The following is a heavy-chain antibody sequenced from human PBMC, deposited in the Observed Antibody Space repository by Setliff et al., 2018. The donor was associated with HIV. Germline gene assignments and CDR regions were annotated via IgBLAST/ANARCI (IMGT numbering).Heavy chain of an antibody. CDR3: ARRSIVGSTRGYYYYALDV. CDR2: IYISGNT. Sequence: SLTCTVSGGSINKYYWSWIRQPPGKGLEWIGYIYISGNTMYNPSLKSLVTMSLDTPKNQVSLKLTSVTAADTAVYYCARRSIVGSTRGYYYYALDVWGQGTTVTVSS. V-gene: IGHV4-4*09. CDR1: GGSINKYY. D-gene: IGHD2-21*01. J-gene: IGHJ6*02.